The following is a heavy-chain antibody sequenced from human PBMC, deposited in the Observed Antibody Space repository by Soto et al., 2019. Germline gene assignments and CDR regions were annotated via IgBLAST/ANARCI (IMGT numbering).Heavy chain of an antibody. CDR2: IFSSDDK. CDR3: ALIKDCSRTARYLASFDP. Sequence: SGPTLVNTTATLPLTCTVSGLSLSNGKLGVSWIRQPPGKALEWLAHIFSSDDKSYSTSLRSRLTISKDTSRSQVVLIMTNLDPMDSATYYCALIKDCSRTARYLASFDPWVQGTLVTVSS. D-gene: IGHD2-2*01. J-gene: IGHJ5*02. CDR1: GLSLSNGKLG. V-gene: IGHV2-26*01.